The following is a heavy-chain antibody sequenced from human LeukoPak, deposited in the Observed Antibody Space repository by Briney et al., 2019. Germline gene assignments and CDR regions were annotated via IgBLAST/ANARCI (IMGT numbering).Heavy chain of an antibody. CDR1: GYTFTSYG. D-gene: IGHD1-26*01. Sequence: ALVKLSCKASGYTFTSYGISWVRQAPGQGLELKGWISAYNGNTNYAQKLQGRVTMTTDTSTSTAYMELRSLRSDDKAVYYGARVGALYRHPRDYWSQETLVTVSS. CDR3: ARVGALYRHPRDY. CDR2: ISAYNGNT. V-gene: IGHV1-18*01. J-gene: IGHJ4*02.